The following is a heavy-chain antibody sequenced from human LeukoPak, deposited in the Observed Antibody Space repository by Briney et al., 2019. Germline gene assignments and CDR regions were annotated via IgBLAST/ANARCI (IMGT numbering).Heavy chain of an antibody. CDR3: ARDLAGYYDFWSGFFQH. CDR2: INPSGGST. D-gene: IGHD3-3*01. J-gene: IGHJ1*01. CDR1: GYTFTNYG. Sequence: GASVKVSCKASGYTFTNYGITWMRQAPGQGLEWMGIINPSGGSTSYAQKFQGRVTMTRDTSTSTVYMELSSLRSEDTAVYYCARDLAGYYDFWSGFFQHWGQGTLVTVSS. V-gene: IGHV1-46*03.